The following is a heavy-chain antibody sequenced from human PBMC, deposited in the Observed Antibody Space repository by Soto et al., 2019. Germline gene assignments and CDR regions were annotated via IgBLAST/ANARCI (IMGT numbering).Heavy chain of an antibody. CDR2: ITGSGGTT. CDR1: GFAFSNYA. V-gene: IGHV3-23*01. CDR3: IIEGYSSSWYYN. Sequence: PGGSLRLSCAASGFAFSNYAMSWVRQAPGKGLQWVSAITGSGGTTYYTDSVEGRFTISRDNSKNTLYLQMNSLRPEDTAVYYCIIEGYSSSWYYNWDQGTLVTVSS. J-gene: IGHJ4*02. D-gene: IGHD6-13*01.